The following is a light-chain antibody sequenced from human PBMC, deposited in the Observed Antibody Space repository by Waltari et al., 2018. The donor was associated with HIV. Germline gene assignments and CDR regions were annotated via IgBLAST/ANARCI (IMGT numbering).Light chain of an antibody. V-gene: IGLV2-8*01. CDR3: SSYAGSNNPYV. J-gene: IGLJ1*01. Sequence: QTALTQPPSASGSPGQSVTISCTGTSSDLGAYNYVSWYQQHPDKAPKLMIYDVSKRPSGVPDRFSGSKSGNTASRTVSGLQAEDEADYYCSSYAGSNNPYVFGTGTKVTVL. CDR2: DVS. CDR1: SSDLGAYNY.